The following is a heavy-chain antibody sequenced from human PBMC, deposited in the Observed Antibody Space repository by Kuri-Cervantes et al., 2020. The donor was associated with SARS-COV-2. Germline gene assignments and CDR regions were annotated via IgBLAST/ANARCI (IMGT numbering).Heavy chain of an antibody. CDR1: GFTFSSYW. CDR2: ISYDGSNK. D-gene: IGHD6-13*01. J-gene: IGHJ5*02. Sequence: GESLKISCAASGFTFSSYWMSWVRQAPGKGLEWVAVISYDGSNKYYADSVKGRFTISRDNSKNTLYLQMNSLRAEDTAVYYSDPNSSSWYRGWFDPWGQGTLVTVSS. V-gene: IGHV3-30-3*01. CDR3: DPNSSSWYRGWFDP.